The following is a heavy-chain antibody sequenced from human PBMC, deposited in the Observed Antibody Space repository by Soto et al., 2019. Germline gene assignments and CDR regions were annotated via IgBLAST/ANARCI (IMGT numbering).Heavy chain of an antibody. CDR2: IYYAGTT. J-gene: IGHJ4*01. CDR1: AGSLSPNY. Sequence: SGTLSLTCTVSAGSLSPNYWSWILQPPGKGLEWIGYIYYAGTTTYNPSLQSRVSISVDTAKNEVSLKLTSVTAADTAVYYCTTGGDASKTGYWG. D-gene: IGHD1-1*01. CDR3: TTGGDASKTGY. V-gene: IGHV4-59*08.